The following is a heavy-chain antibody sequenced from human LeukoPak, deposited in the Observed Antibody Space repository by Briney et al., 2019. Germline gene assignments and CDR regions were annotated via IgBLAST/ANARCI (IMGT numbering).Heavy chain of an antibody. CDR1: GFTFSSYA. D-gene: IGHD2-15*01. CDR2: ISGSGGST. CDR3: AKGLIRYCSGGSCYSAYALDI. V-gene: IGHV3-23*01. Sequence: GGSLRLSCAASGFTFSSYAMSWVRQAPGKGLEWVSAISGSGGSTYYTDSVKGRFTISRDNSKNTLYLQMNSLRAEDTAVYYCAKGLIRYCSGGSCYSAYALDIWGQGTMVTVSS. J-gene: IGHJ3*02.